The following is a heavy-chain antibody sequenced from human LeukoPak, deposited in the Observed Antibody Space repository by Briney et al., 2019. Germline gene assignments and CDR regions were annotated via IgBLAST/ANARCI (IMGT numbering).Heavy chain of an antibody. D-gene: IGHD6-13*01. CDR1: GGTFSSYA. V-gene: IGHV1-69*04. CDR3: AKELYRYSSSWYRWFDP. J-gene: IGHJ5*02. CDR2: IIPILGIA. Sequence: SVKVSCKASGGTFSSYAISWVRQAPGQGLEWMGRIIPILGIANYAQKFQGRVTITADKSTSTAYVELSSLRSEDTAVYYCAKELYRYSSSWYRWFDPWGQGTLVTVSS.